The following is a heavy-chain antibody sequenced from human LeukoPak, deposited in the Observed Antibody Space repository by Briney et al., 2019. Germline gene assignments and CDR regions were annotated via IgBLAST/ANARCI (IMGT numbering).Heavy chain of an antibody. Sequence: ASVKISCKASGYTFTNYCISWGRQPPGPGLEWMGWISAYNGNTNYAQKLPGRVTMTTDTSTSTAYMEGRSLRSDDTAVYYCARDLTGISGYNYGPFDYWGQGALVTVAS. V-gene: IGHV1-18*04. CDR3: ARDLTGISGYNYGPFDY. D-gene: IGHD5-12*01. CDR1: GYTFTNYC. J-gene: IGHJ4*02. CDR2: ISAYNGNT.